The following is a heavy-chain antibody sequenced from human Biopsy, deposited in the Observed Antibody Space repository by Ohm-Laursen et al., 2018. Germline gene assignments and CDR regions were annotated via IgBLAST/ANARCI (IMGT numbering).Heavy chain of an antibody. D-gene: IGHD5-12*01. CDR1: GASISSYY. V-gene: IGHV4-4*07. CDR2: IYTSGGT. Sequence: SDTLSLTCTVSGASISSYYWTWIRQPAGKGLEWIGRIYTSGGTNYNPSLKSRVTMSVDTSKNQFSLKLTSLTAADTAVYFCAAVDYSAYTTVDHWGQGTLITVSS. CDR3: AAVDYSAYTTVDH. J-gene: IGHJ4*02.